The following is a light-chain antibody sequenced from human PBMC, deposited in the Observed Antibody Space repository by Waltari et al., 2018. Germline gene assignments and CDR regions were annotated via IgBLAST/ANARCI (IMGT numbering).Light chain of an antibody. V-gene: IGLV1-47*01. CDR2: GNN. CDR3: AAWDDSLSGWV. J-gene: IGLJ3*02. Sequence: QSTLTQPPSASGTPGQRVTIPWSGSSSNTGSNYVFWYQQFPGTAPKVLIYGNNQRPSGVPDRFSGARSGSSASLIIGGLRSEDEADYYCAAWDDSLSGWVFGGGTKVTVL. CDR1: SSNTGSNY.